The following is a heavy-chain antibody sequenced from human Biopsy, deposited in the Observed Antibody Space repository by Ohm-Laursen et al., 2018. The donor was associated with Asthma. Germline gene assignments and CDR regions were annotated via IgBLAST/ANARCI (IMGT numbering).Heavy chain of an antibody. CDR1: GFSFSNFA. CDR3: VRDDTDDAFDI. V-gene: IGHV3-30*01. Sequence: SLRLSCAASGFSFSNFAIHWVRQAPGKGLEWVGVISKDASTQDYADSVKGRFTMARDNSKNTLDLQMNSLREEDTAVYYCVRDDTDDAFDIWGQGTVVGVSS. CDR2: ISKDASTQ. D-gene: IGHD5-18*01. J-gene: IGHJ3*02.